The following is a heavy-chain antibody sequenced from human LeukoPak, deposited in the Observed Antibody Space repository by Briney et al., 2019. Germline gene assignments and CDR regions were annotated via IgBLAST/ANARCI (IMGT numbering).Heavy chain of an antibody. J-gene: IGHJ3*02. CDR1: GFTFSSYA. D-gene: IGHD3-16*01. CDR3: ARDLGFDI. V-gene: IGHV3-30-3*01. CDR2: IPYDGSNK. Sequence: GGSLRLSCAASGFTFSSYAMHWVRQAPGKGLEWVAVIPYDGSNKYYADSVKGRFTISRDNSKNTLYLQMNSLRAEDTAVYYCARDLGFDIWGQGTMVTVSS.